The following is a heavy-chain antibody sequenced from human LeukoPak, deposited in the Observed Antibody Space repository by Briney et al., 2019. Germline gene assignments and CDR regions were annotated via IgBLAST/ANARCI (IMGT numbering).Heavy chain of an antibody. CDR2: MNPNRDNT. D-gene: IGHD3-16*01. CDR1: GYTFISYD. Sequence: ASVKVSCKASGYTFISYDINCVRQATGQGLEWMGCMNPNRDNTDYAQKFQGRVTITADKSTSTAYMELSSLRSEDTAVYYCARAPIWGGMVTYYYMDVWGKGTTVTISS. CDR3: ARAPIWGGMVTYYYMDV. V-gene: IGHV1-8*03. J-gene: IGHJ6*03.